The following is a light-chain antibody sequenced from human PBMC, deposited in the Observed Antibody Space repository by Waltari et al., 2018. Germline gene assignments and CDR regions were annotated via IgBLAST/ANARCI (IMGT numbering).Light chain of an antibody. Sequence: IAMTQSPATLSVSPGEGATLSCRVSQSVSSNLAWYQQKPGQAPRPLIYGASTRATGLPVRFSGSGSGTEFTLTISSLQSEDFAVYYCQQYNNWPPLFGQGTKVEIK. V-gene: IGKV3-15*01. CDR1: QSVSSN. CDR2: GAS. CDR3: QQYNNWPPL. J-gene: IGKJ1*01.